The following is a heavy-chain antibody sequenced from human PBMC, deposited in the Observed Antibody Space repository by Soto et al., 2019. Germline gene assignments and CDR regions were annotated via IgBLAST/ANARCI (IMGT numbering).Heavy chain of an antibody. CDR1: GFTFSNYA. J-gene: IGHJ4*02. V-gene: IGHV3-23*01. CDR2: ISGSGSSP. Sequence: GSLRLSCAASGFTFSNYAMNWVRQAPGKGLEWVSTISGSGSSPYYADSVKGRFTISRDNSKNTLYLQMDSLRAGDSAIYYSAKEGTGGLYYFDYWGQGTLVTVSS. D-gene: IGHD5-12*01. CDR3: AKEGTGGLYYFDY.